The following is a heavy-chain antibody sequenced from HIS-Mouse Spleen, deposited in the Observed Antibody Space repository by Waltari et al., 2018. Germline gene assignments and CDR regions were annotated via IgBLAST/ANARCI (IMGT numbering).Heavy chain of an antibody. CDR3: AREIPYSSSWYDWYFDL. V-gene: IGHV4-39*07. CDR2: IYYRGRT. CDR1: GGSISSSSYY. Sequence: QLQLQESGPGLVKPSETLSLTCTVSGGSISSSSYYWGWIRQPPGTGLEWIGSIYYRGRTYYNPSLKSRVTISVDTSKNKFSLKLSSVTAADTAVYYCAREIPYSSSWYDWYFDLWGRGTLVTVSS. J-gene: IGHJ2*01. D-gene: IGHD6-13*01.